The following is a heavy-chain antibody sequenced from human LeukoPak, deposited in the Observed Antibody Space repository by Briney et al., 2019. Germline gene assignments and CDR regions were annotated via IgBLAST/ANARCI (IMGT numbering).Heavy chain of an antibody. CDR2: IKQEGSEK. CDR3: AKGPGRGSSGYYYRAFDM. V-gene: IGHV3-7*03. D-gene: IGHD3-22*01. Sequence: GGSLRLSCAASGFTFSSYWRSWVRQAPGKGLEWVANIKQEGSEKNYVASVKGRFTVSRDNAKHSLYLQMNSVRAEDTAVYYCAKGPGRGSSGYYYRAFDMGGQETMVPVP. J-gene: IGHJ3*02. CDR1: GFTFSSYW.